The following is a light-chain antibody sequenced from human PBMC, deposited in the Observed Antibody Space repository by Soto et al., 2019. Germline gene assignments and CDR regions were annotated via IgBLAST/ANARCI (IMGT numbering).Light chain of an antibody. CDR3: QSHDNSLSGYV. Sequence: QSVLTQPPSVSGAPGQRVTNSCTGSSSNIGAGYDVHWYQQLPGTAPKLLMYGNSNRPSGVPDRFSGSKSGTSASLAITGLQAEDEADYYCQSHDNSLSGYVFGTGTKVTVL. CDR2: GNS. V-gene: IGLV1-40*01. J-gene: IGLJ1*01. CDR1: SSNIGAGYD.